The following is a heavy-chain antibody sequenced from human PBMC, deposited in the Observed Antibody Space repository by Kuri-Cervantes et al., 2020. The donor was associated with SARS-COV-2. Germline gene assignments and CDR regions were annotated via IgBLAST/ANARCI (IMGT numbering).Heavy chain of an antibody. CDR2: IDWDDDK. CDR3: VRIRAATVIADY. D-gene: IGHD4-11*01. CDR1: GFSLSTSGMC. V-gene: IGHV2-70*11. Sequence: SGPTLVKPTQTLTLTCTFSGFSLSTSGMCVSWIRQPPGQALAWLARIDWDDDKYYSTSLKTRLTISKDTSKDQVVLTMTNMDPVDTATYYCVRIRAATVIADYWGQGTLVTVSS. J-gene: IGHJ4*02.